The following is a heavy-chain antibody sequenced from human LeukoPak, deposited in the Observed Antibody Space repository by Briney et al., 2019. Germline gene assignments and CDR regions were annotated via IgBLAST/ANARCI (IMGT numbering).Heavy chain of an antibody. CDR3: ARGEQAAFDI. J-gene: IGHJ3*02. CDR2: IKTDGSEK. Sequence: GGTLRLSCAASGFTFSSYWMSWVRQAPGKGLEWVAAIKTDGSEKYFVDSVKGRFIISRDNAKNSLYLRMNSLRAEDTAVYHCARGEQAAFDIWGQGTMVTVSA. CDR1: GFTFSSYW. D-gene: IGHD1-26*01. V-gene: IGHV3-7*01.